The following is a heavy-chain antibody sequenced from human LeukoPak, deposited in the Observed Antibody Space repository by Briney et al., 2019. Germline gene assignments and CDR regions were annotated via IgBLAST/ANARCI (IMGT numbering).Heavy chain of an antibody. CDR2: ISGSGGST. CDR1: GFTFSSYA. Sequence: GGSLRLSCAASGFTFSSYAMSWVRQAPGKGLEWVSAISGSGGSTSYAQKFQGRVTMTRDTSTSSVYMELSSLRSEDTAVYYCARVLSDWYYFDYWGQGTLVTVSS. D-gene: IGHD3-9*01. J-gene: IGHJ4*02. V-gene: IGHV3-23*01. CDR3: ARVLSDWYYFDY.